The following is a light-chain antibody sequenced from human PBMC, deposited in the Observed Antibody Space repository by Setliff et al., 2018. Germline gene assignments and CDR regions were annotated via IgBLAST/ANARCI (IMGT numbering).Light chain of an antibody. CDR1: RSDVGAYKY. V-gene: IGLV2-14*01. CDR2: EVS. J-gene: IGLJ1*01. CDR3: SSYTSRSTLV. Sequence: QSVLTQPASVSGSPGQSITISCTGTRSDVGAYKYVSWYQQHPGKAPRLIIYEVSDRPSGISHRFSGSKSGNGASLTISGLQAEDEADYYCSSYTSRSTLVFGTGTKVTVL.